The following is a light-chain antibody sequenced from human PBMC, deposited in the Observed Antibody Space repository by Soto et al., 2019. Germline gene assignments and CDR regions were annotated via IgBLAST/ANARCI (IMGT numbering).Light chain of an antibody. CDR3: CSYAGSNTVDLA. Sequence: QSVLAQPASVSGSPGQSIAISCTGTNSDVGSYNLVSWYQHHPGKGPKLLIYEVTKRPSGVSSRFSGSKSGNTASLTISGLQAEDEADYYCCSYAGSNTVDLAFGGGTKVTVL. CDR2: EVT. CDR1: NSDVGSYNL. V-gene: IGLV2-23*02. J-gene: IGLJ2*01.